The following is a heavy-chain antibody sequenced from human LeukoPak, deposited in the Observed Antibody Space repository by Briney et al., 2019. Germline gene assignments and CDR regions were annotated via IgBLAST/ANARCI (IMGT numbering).Heavy chain of an antibody. D-gene: IGHD4-11*01. V-gene: IGHV3-23*01. J-gene: IGHJ4*02. CDR1: GFTFRNYW. CDR2: ISGTDGSR. Sequence: GGSLRLSCVASGFTFRNYWMSWVRQAPGKGLEWVSGISGTDGSRSYADSVRGRFTISRDNSKNTLFLQMSSLRAEDTAVYYCAKKYSNSWPAFDYWGQGTLVTVSS. CDR3: AKKYSNSWPAFDY.